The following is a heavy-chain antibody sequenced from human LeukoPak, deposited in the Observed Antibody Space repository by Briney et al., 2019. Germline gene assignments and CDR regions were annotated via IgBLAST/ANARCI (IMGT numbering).Heavy chain of an antibody. J-gene: IGHJ4*02. CDR1: GGTFSSYA. CDR2: IIPIFGTA. D-gene: IGHD1-7*01. V-gene: IGHV1-69*13. CDR3: ARVGGITGTTFGY. Sequence: SVEVSCKASGGTFSSYAISWVRQAPGQGLEWMGGIIPIFGTANYAQKFQGRVTITADESTSTAYMELSSLRSEDTAVYYCARVGGITGTTFGYWGQGTLVTVSS.